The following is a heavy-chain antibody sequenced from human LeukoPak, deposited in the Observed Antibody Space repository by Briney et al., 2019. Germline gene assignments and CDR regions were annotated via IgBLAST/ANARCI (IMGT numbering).Heavy chain of an antibody. V-gene: IGHV3-74*01. CDR2: ISTDGSRP. Sequence: PGGSLRLSCAASGFTFSSHWMHWVRQAPGKGLVWVSGISTDGSRPRYADSVNGRFTISRDNAKNTLYLQMYSLRAEDTAVYFCVRDGQGSTPLDYWGQGTLVTVSS. CDR3: VRDGQGSTPLDY. CDR1: GFTFSSHW. D-gene: IGHD2-15*01. J-gene: IGHJ4*02.